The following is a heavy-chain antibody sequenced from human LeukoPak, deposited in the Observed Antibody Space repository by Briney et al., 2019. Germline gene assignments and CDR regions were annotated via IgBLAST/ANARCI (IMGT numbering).Heavy chain of an antibody. Sequence: PSETLSLTCTVSGGSISSYYWIWIRQPPGKALEGIGYIYYSGSTNYNPSLKSRVTISVDTSKNQFALKLSSVTGADTAVYYWARAQQVAGEAFDMWSEGTIVTVSS. J-gene: IGHJ3*02. CDR3: ARAQQVAGEAFDM. D-gene: IGHD6-19*01. CDR2: IYYSGST. CDR1: GGSISSYY. V-gene: IGHV4-59*01.